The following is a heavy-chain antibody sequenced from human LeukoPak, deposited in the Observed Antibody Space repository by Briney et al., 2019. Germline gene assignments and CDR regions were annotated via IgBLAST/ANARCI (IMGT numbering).Heavy chain of an antibody. J-gene: IGHJ4*02. D-gene: IGHD3-22*01. CDR2: IDHSGST. CDR1: GGSFSGYY. V-gene: IGHV4-34*01. CDR3: ARGRLYYDSSGYYSGFDY. Sequence: SETLSLTCAVYGGSFSGYYWSWIRQPPGKGLEWIGEIDHSGSTNYNPSLKSRVTISVDTSKNQFSLKLSSVTAADTAVYYCARGRLYYDSSGYYSGFDYWGQGTLVTVSS.